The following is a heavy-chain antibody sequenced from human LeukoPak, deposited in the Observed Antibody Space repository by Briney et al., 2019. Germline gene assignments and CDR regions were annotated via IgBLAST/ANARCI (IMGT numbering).Heavy chain of an antibody. CDR1: GYTFTGYY. CDR3: RADRYGDYGDYIDY. CDR2: INPNSGGT. Sequence: GASVKVSCKASGYTFTGYYVHWVRRAPGQGLEWMGWINPNSGGTNYAQKFQGRVTMTRDTSISTAYMELSRLRSDDTAVYYCRADRYGDYGDYIDYWGQGTLVTVSS. D-gene: IGHD4-17*01. J-gene: IGHJ4*02. V-gene: IGHV1-2*02.